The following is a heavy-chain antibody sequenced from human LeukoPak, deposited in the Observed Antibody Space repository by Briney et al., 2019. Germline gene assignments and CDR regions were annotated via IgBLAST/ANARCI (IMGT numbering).Heavy chain of an antibody. V-gene: IGHV3-48*01. CDR3: ARDSDY. Sequence: GGSLRLSCAASGFTFSSYSMNWVRQAPGKGLEWVSYISSSSSTIYYADSVKGRFTISRDNTKNSLYLQMNSLRAEDTAVYYCARDSDYWGQGTLVTVSS. CDR1: GFTFSSYS. CDR2: ISSSSSTI. J-gene: IGHJ4*02.